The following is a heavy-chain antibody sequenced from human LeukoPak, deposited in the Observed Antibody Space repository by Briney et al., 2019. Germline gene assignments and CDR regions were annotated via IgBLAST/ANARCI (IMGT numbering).Heavy chain of an antibody. CDR1: GYSFTSYW. V-gene: IGHV5-51*01. J-gene: IGHJ5*02. CDR3: ARRKCSGSRCYDVSWFDP. Sequence: GESLKISCKGSGYSFTSYWIGWVRQMPGKGLEWMGIIYPGDSDTRYSPSFQGQVTISADKSIATAYLQWSSLKASDTAMYYCARRKCSGSRCYDVSWFDPWGQGTLVTVSS. CDR2: IYPGDSDT. D-gene: IGHD2-15*01.